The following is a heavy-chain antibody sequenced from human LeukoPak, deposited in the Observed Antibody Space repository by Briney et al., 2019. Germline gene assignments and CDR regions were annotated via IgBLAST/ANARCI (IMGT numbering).Heavy chain of an antibody. D-gene: IGHD5-18*01. CDR1: GGSFSGYY. Sequence: SETLSLTCAVYGGSFSGYYWSWIRQPPGKGLEWIGEINHSGSTNYNPSLKSRVTMSVDTSKNQFSLKLSSVTAADTAVYYCARVGGYSYGYIDYWGQGTLVTVSS. CDR2: INHSGST. V-gene: IGHV4-34*01. J-gene: IGHJ4*02. CDR3: ARVGGYSYGYIDY.